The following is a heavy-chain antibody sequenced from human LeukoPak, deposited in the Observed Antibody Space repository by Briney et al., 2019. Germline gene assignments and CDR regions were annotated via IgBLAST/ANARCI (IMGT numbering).Heavy chain of an antibody. J-gene: IGHJ3*02. CDR1: GGSISSYY. Sequence: SETLSLTCTVSGGSISSYYRSWIRQPPGKGLEWIGYIYYSGSTNYNPSLKSRVTISVDTSKNQFSLKLSSVTAADTAVYYCARHWVGSPHAFDIWGQGTMVTVSS. CDR3: ARHWVGSPHAFDI. CDR2: IYYSGST. D-gene: IGHD2-2*03. V-gene: IGHV4-59*08.